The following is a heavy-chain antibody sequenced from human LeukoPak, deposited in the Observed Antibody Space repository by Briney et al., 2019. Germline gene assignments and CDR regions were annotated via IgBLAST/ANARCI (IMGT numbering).Heavy chain of an antibody. CDR3: ATYRQVLLPFES. J-gene: IGHJ4*02. V-gene: IGHV3-23*01. D-gene: IGHD2-8*02. Sequence: GGSLRLSCEASGFTFSTFAMIWVRQPPAKGLEWVSSIFPSGGEIHYADSVRGRFTTSRDNSKSTLSLQMNSLRAEDTAIYYCATYRQVLLPFESWGEATLVTVSS. CDR1: GFTFSTFA. CDR2: IFPSGGEI.